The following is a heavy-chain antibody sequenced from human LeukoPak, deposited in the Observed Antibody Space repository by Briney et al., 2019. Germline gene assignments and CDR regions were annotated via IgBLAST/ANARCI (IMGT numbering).Heavy chain of an antibody. CDR3: ARVVRGAVTSNCFDP. Sequence: SETVSLTCTVSGGSINDYYWTWIRQAPGKGLEWIGYISNSGTTDYNPSLRSRVTMSVDTSNNEFSLRLTSVTAADTAMYYCARVVRGAVTSNCFDPWGQGTLVTVSP. CDR2: ISNSGTT. V-gene: IGHV4-59*01. D-gene: IGHD4-17*01. J-gene: IGHJ5*02. CDR1: GGSINDYY.